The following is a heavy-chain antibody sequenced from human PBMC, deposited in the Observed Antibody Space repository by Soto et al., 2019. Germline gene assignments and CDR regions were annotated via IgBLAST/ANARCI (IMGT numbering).Heavy chain of an antibody. D-gene: IGHD3-3*01. CDR1: GGTFSNYG. V-gene: IGHV1-69*12. J-gene: IGHJ6*02. Sequence: QVQLVQSGAEVKKPGSSVKVSCKASGGTFSNYGISWVRQAPGQGLEWMGGIIPIFGTANYAQKFQGRVTITADADESTSTAYMELSSLRSEDTAVYYCARGVRLFGVELLAMDVWGQGTTVTVSS. CDR3: ARGVRLFGVELLAMDV. CDR2: IIPIFGTA.